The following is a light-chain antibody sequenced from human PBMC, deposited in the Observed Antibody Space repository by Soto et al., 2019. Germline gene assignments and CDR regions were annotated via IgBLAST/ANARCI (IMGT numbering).Light chain of an antibody. CDR3: QHYNSYSEA. J-gene: IGKJ1*01. V-gene: IGKV1-5*03. Sequence: DIQLTQSPATIATFVLDVVTITCRASQTSSSWLAWYQQKPGKAPKLLIYKASTLKSGVPSRFSGSGSGTEFTLTISSLQPDDFATYYCQHYNSYSEAFGQGTKVDIK. CDR1: QTSSSW. CDR2: KAS.